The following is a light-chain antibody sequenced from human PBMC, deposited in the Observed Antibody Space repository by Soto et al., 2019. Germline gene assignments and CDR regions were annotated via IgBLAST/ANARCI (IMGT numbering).Light chain of an antibody. CDR3: QQYDRSPWT. V-gene: IGKV3-20*01. CDR2: AAS. CDR1: QSLSTSY. Sequence: EIVLTQSPGSLSLSPGERATLSCRASQSLSTSYLAWYQQKPGQAPRLLIYAASNRAAGIPDRFSGSGSGTDFTLTVSRLEPEDFAVYYCQQYDRSPWTFDQGTKV. J-gene: IGKJ1*01.